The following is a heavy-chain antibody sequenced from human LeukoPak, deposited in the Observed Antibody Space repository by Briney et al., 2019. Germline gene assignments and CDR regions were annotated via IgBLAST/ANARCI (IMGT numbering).Heavy chain of an antibody. CDR1: GSSLSTSAVG. CDR3: AHRQVVATHFDY. V-gene: IGHV2-5*01. J-gene: IGHJ4*02. D-gene: IGHD2-15*01. Sequence: SGPTLVKPTQTLTLTCTFSGSSLSTSAVGVGWIRQPPGKALEWLALIYWNDDKRYSPSLKSRLTITKDTSKNQVVLIMTDMDPVDTATYYCAHRQVVATHFDYWGQGTLVTVSS. CDR2: IYWNDDK.